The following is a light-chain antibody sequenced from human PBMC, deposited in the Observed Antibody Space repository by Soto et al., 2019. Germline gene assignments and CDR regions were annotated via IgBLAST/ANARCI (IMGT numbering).Light chain of an antibody. J-gene: IGLJ3*02. Sequence: QSALTQPASVSGSPGQSITISCTGTTSDVGNYNLVSWYQQHPGKAPKLMIYEGSKRPSGVSNRFSGSKSGNTASLTISGLQAEDEDDYYCCSYAGSSTWGVFGGGTKLTVL. CDR1: TSDVGNYNL. CDR3: CSYAGSSTWGV. CDR2: EGS. V-gene: IGLV2-23*01.